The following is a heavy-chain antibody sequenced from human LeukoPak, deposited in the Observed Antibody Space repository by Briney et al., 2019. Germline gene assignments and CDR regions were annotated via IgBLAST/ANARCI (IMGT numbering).Heavy chain of an antibody. J-gene: IGHJ6*02. CDR3: ARDRSSGSYRYYYYGMDV. CDR2: INHSGST. CDR1: GGSFSGYY. D-gene: IGHD3-10*01. Sequence: SETLSLTCAVYGGSFSGYYWSWIRQPPGKGLEWIGEINHSGSTNYNPSLKSRVTISVDTSKSQFSLKLSSVTAADTAVYYCARDRSSGSYRYYYYGMDVWGQGTTVTVSS. V-gene: IGHV4-34*01.